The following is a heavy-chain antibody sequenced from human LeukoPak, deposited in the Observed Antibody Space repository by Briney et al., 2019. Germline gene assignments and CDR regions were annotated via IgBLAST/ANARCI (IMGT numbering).Heavy chain of an antibody. CDR3: AKKTPGTYPFDY. D-gene: IGHD6-13*01. V-gene: IGHV3-23*01. Sequence: GGSPRLSCAASGFSFSSTAMNWVRQAPGKGLEWVSASGTDGDTYYADSVQGRFTISRDNSRNTLYLQMTSLRADDTAVYYCAKKTPGTYPFDYWGQGTLVTVSS. CDR2: SGTDGDT. J-gene: IGHJ4*02. CDR1: GFSFSSTA.